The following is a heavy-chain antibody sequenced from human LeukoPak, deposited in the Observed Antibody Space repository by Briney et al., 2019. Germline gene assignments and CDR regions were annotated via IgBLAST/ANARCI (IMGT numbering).Heavy chain of an antibody. D-gene: IGHD4-17*01. CDR1: GYSISSGYY. Sequence: SETLSLTCAVSGYSISSGYYWGWIRQPPGKGLEWIGSIYHSGSTYYNPSLKSRVTISVDTSKNQFSLKLGSVTAADTAVYYCARSMTTVTRGHFDYWGQGTLVTVSS. V-gene: IGHV4-38-2*01. CDR3: ARSMTTVTRGHFDY. CDR2: IYHSGST. J-gene: IGHJ4*02.